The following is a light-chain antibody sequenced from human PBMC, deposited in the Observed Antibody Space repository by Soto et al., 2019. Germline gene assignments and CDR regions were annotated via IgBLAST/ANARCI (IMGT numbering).Light chain of an antibody. CDR2: EGN. V-gene: IGLV2-23*01. J-gene: IGLJ1*01. CDR3: CSYAGSSTPYV. Sequence: QSALTQPASVSVSPGQSITISCTGTSSDVGSYKLVSWYQQHPGKAPKLMIYEGNKRPSGVSNRVSGSKSGNTASLTISGLQAEDEADYYCCSYAGSSTPYVFGTGTKLTVL. CDR1: SSDVGSYKL.